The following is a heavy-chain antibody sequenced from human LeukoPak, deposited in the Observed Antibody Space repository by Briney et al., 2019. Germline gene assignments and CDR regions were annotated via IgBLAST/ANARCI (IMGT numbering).Heavy chain of an antibody. CDR2: ISGNGGST. Sequence: PGGSLRLSCAASRFTFSRYAMSWVRQAPGKGLEWVSAISGNGGSTYYADSVKGRFTISRDNSKNTLYLQMNTLRAEDTALYYCAKEALDSGGFDYWGQGTLVTVSS. D-gene: IGHD2-15*01. CDR3: AKEALDSGGFDY. J-gene: IGHJ4*02. CDR1: RFTFSRYA. V-gene: IGHV3-23*01.